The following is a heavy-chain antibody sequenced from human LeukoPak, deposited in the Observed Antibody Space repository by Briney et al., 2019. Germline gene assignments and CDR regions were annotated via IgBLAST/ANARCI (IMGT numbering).Heavy chain of an antibody. V-gene: IGHV5-51*01. Sequence: GESLKISCKGSGYIFTNYWISWVRQMPGKGLEWMGIIYPGDSDTRYSPSFQGQVTISADKSISTAYLQWSSLKASDTAMYYCARRPPPDYGSGSVNYYFDYWGQGTLVTVSS. J-gene: IGHJ4*02. CDR2: IYPGDSDT. CDR3: ARRPPPDYGSGSVNYYFDY. CDR1: GYIFTNYW. D-gene: IGHD3-10*01.